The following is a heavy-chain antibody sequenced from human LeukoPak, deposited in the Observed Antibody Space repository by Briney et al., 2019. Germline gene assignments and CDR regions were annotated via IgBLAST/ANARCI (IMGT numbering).Heavy chain of an antibody. V-gene: IGHV4-38-2*02. CDR3: ARVYDSSGYYYGMANFDY. D-gene: IGHD3-22*01. Sequence: PSETLSLTCTVSGGSISSGYYWGWIRQPPGKGLEWIGSIYHSGSTYYNPSLKSRVTISVDTSKNQFSLKLSSVTAADTAVYYCARVYDSSGYYYGMANFDYWGQGTLVTVSS. CDR1: GGSISSGYY. J-gene: IGHJ4*02. CDR2: IYHSGST.